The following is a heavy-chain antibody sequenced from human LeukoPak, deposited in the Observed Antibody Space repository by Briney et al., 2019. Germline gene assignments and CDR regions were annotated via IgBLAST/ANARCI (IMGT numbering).Heavy chain of an antibody. CDR2: ISGSGGST. CDR1: GFTFSIYA. Sequence: GGSLRLSCAASGFTFSIYAMSWVRQAPGKGLEWVSAISGSGGSTYYAYSVKGRFTISRDNSKNTLYLQMNSLRAEDTAVYYCAKYSGNFSYYYGMDVWGQGTTVTVSS. D-gene: IGHD1-26*01. J-gene: IGHJ6*02. CDR3: AKYSGNFSYYYGMDV. V-gene: IGHV3-23*01.